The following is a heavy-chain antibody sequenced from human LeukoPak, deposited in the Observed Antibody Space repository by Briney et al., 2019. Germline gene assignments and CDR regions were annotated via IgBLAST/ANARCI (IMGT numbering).Heavy chain of an antibody. Sequence: GGSLRLSCAASGFTISSYAMHWVRQAPGKGLEWVAVISYDGSNKYYADSVKGRFTISRDNSKNTLYLQMNSLRAEDTAVYYCARDADHSSGWYGPFDYWGQGTLVTVSS. D-gene: IGHD6-19*01. V-gene: IGHV3-30-3*01. CDR3: ARDADHSSGWYGPFDY. J-gene: IGHJ4*02. CDR2: ISYDGSNK. CDR1: GFTISSYA.